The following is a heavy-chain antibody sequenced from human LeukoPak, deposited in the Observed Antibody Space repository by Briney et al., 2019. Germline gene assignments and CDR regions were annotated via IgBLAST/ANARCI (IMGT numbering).Heavy chain of an antibody. CDR1: GFTFNSYA. D-gene: IGHD3-9*01. J-gene: IGHJ6*04. CDR3: AKRILTGYPNYGMDV. V-gene: IGHV3-23*01. Sequence: PGGSLRLSCAASGFTFNSYAMNWVRQAPGQGLECVSAISDSGSKTYYADSVKGRFTISRDNSKNTLYLQMNSLRAGDTAVYYCAKRILTGYPNYGMDVWGKGTTVTVSS. CDR2: ISDSGSKT.